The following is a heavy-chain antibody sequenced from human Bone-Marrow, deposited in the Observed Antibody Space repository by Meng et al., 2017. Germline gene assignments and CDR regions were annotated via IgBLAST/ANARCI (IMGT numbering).Heavy chain of an antibody. Sequence: QVQLQESGPGLVRPSEALFLTCRVSGGSISTSGYYWGWIRQPPGKGLEWIGSIGHSGFTYYTPSLKSRVTVSIDTSRNQFSLWLTSVTAADTAVYYCVRSSAWVRTGFDPWDQGTLVTVSS. CDR1: GGSISTSGYY. CDR2: IGHSGFT. CDR3: VRSSAWVRTGFDP. D-gene: IGHD6-19*01. V-gene: IGHV4-39*01. J-gene: IGHJ5*02.